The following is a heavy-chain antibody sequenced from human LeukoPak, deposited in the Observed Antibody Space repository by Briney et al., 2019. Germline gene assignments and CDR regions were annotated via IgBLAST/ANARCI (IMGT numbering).Heavy chain of an antibody. CDR2: MNPNSGNT. Sequence: ASVKVSCKASGYTFTGYYMHWVRQATGQGLEWMGWMNPNSGNTGYAQKFQGRVTMTRNTSISTAYMELSSLRSEDTAVYYCASITTTYYYYGMDVWGQGTTVTVSS. D-gene: IGHD3-3*01. J-gene: IGHJ6*02. V-gene: IGHV1-8*02. CDR1: GYTFTGYY. CDR3: ASITTTYYYYGMDV.